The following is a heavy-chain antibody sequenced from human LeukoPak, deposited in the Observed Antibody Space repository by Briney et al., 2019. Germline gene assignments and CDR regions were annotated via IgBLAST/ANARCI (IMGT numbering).Heavy chain of an antibody. CDR2: IYNSGST. V-gene: IGHV4-59*01. CDR3: ARDSYSSSWYGPFDY. J-gene: IGHJ4*02. D-gene: IGHD6-13*01. Sequence: TSETLSLTCTVSGGSISSYYWSWIRQPPGKGLEWIGYIYNSGSTNYNPSLRSRVTISVDTSKNQFSLKLNSVTAADTAVYYCARDSYSSSWYGPFDYWGQGTLVTVSS. CDR1: GGSISSYY.